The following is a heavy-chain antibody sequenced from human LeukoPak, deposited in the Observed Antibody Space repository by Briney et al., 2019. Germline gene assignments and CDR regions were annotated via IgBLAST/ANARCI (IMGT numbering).Heavy chain of an antibody. Sequence: GGSLRLSCAASGFTFSSYWVSWVRQAPGKGLEWVANIKQDGSEKYYVDSVKGRFTISRDNAKNSLYLQMNSLRAEDTAVYYCARDVAARPYYYYGMDVWGQGTTVTVSS. D-gene: IGHD6-6*01. CDR2: IKQDGSEK. V-gene: IGHV3-7*01. J-gene: IGHJ6*02. CDR3: ARDVAARPYYYYGMDV. CDR1: GFTFSSYW.